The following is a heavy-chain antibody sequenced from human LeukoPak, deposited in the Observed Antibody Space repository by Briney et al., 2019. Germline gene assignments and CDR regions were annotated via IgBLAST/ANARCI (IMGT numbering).Heavy chain of an antibody. CDR3: ASSPVVVPAAREYYFDY. D-gene: IGHD2-2*01. J-gene: IGHJ4*02. Sequence: GSSVKVSCKASGGTFSSYAISWVRQAPGQGLEWMGGIIPIFGTANYAQKFQGRVTITTDESTSTAYMELSSLRSEDTAVYYCASSPVVVPAAREYYFDYWAREPWSPSPQ. CDR1: GGTFSSYA. CDR2: IIPIFGTA. V-gene: IGHV1-69*05.